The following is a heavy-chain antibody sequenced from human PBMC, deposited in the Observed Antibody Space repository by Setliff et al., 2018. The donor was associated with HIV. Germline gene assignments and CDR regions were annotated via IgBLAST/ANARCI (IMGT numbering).Heavy chain of an antibody. CDR2: MSYSGST. Sequence: SETLSLTCSVSGDSLSSATYYWGWIRQPPGKGLEWIGSMSYSGSTYDNPSLKSRVTISVDTSKNHVSLRLSSVTAADTGVYYCARHRDPPGTSWIYYYYYMDLWGEGNTGHRLL. V-gene: IGHV4-39*01. J-gene: IGHJ6*03. D-gene: IGHD6-13*01. CDR1: GDSLSSATYY. CDR3: ARHRDPPGTSWIYYYYYMDL.